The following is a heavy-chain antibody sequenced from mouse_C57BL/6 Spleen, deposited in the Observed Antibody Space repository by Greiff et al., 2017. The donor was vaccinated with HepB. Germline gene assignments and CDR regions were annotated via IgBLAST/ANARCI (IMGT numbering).Heavy chain of an antibody. CDR1: GYTFTSYW. D-gene: IGHD2-4*01. Sequence: QVQLQQPGAELVMPGASVKLSCKASGYTFTSYWMHWVKQRPGQGLEWIGEIDPSDSYTNYNQKFKGKSTLTVDKSSSTAYMQLSSLTSEDSAVYYCARGGGGYDYEGFAYWGQGTLVTVSA. V-gene: IGHV1-69*01. J-gene: IGHJ3*01. CDR3: ARGGGGYDYEGFAY. CDR2: IDPSDSYT.